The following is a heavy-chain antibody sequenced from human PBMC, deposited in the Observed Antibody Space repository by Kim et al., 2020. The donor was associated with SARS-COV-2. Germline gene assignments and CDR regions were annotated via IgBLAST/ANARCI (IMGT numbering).Heavy chain of an antibody. J-gene: IGHJ5*02. V-gene: IGHV3-53*01. D-gene: IGHD3-22*01. CDR1: GFTVSSNY. CDR2: IYSGGST. CDR3: ARDLYYYDSSGYYSRLDP. Sequence: GGSLRLSCAASGFTVSSNYMSWVRQAPGKGLEWVSVIYSGGSTYYADSVKGRFTISRDNSKNTLYLQMNSLRAEDTAVYYCARDLYYYDSSGYYSRLDPWGQGTLVTVSS.